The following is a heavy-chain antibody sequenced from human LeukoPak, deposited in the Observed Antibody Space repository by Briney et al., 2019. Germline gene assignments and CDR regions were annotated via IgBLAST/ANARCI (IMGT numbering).Heavy chain of an antibody. V-gene: IGHV4-30-4*07. D-gene: IGHD6-19*01. J-gene: IGHJ5*02. CDR1: GVAISRGGYA. Sequence: SETLSLTCAVSGVAISRGGYAWNWIRQPPGKGLEWIAYIYHSGTTYYNPSLKSRATISVDTSKNQFSLKLSSVTAADTAVYYCVRGRYSSGWFKDKNWFDPWGQGVPVTVSS. CDR2: IYHSGTT. CDR3: VRGRYSSGWFKDKNWFDP.